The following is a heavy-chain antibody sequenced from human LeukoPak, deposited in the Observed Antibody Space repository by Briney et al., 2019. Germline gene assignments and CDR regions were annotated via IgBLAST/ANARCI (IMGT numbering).Heavy chain of an antibody. CDR3: AKDLIAVAGRDY. CDR1: GFTFSSYS. D-gene: IGHD6-19*01. V-gene: IGHV3-21*04. CDR2: ISSSSSYI. Sequence: GGSLRLXCAASGFTFSSYSMNWVRQAPGKGLEWVSSISSSSSYIYYADSVKGRFTISRDNAKNSLYLQMNSLRAEDTAVYYCAKDLIAVAGRDYWGQGTLVTVSS. J-gene: IGHJ4*02.